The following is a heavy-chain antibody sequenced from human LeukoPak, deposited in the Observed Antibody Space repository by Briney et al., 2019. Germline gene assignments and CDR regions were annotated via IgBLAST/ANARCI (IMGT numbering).Heavy chain of an antibody. CDR3: ARDAEQWLVHEAQTDY. D-gene: IGHD6-19*01. CDR1: GFTFDDYG. CDR2: LNWNGVST. Sequence: GGSLRLSCAASGFTFDDYGMSWVRQAPGKGLEWVSGLNWNGVSTGYADSVKGRFTISRDNAKNSLYLQMNSLRAEDAAVYYCARDAEQWLVHEAQTDYWGQGTLVTVSS. V-gene: IGHV3-20*04. J-gene: IGHJ4*02.